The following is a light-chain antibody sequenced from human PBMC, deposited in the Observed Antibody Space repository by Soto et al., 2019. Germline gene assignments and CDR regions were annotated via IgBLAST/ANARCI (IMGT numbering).Light chain of an antibody. V-gene: IGKV1-5*03. J-gene: IGKJ1*01. Sequence: IQMTQSPSTLSASVGDRVTITCRASQSISRWVAWYQQKPGTAPKLLIYKASSLESGVPSRFSGSGSGTEFTLTISSLQPDDFATYCCQQYNSYSWTFGQGTKVDIK. CDR3: QQYNSYSWT. CDR1: QSISRW. CDR2: KAS.